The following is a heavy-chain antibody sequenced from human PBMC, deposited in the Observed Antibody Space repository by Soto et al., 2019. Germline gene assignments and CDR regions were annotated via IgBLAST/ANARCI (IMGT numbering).Heavy chain of an antibody. D-gene: IGHD5-18*01. J-gene: IGHJ6*02. CDR3: ARALCGYSYGYCDYYYYGMDV. Sequence: QVQLVESGGGVVQPGRSLRLSCAASGFTFSSYAMHWVRQAPGKGLEWVAVISYDGSNKYYADSVKGRFTISRDNSKNTLYLQMNSLRAEDTAVYYCARALCGYSYGYCDYYYYGMDVWGQGTTVTVSS. CDR1: GFTFSSYA. V-gene: IGHV3-30-3*01. CDR2: ISYDGSNK.